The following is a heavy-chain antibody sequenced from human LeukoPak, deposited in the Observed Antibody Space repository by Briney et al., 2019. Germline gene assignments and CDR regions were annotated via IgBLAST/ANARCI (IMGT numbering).Heavy chain of an antibody. CDR1: GFTFSSYE. D-gene: IGHD6-13*01. J-gene: IGHJ4*02. Sequence: GSLRLSCEASGFTFSSYEMNWVRKAPGTGLEWVSYISSSGKTIYDADSTKGRFTVCRDNAKNSLYLQINSLRAEDTAAYYCATTSIAAAVPGCFDYWGQGTLVTVSS. V-gene: IGHV3-48*03. CDR3: ATTSIAAAVPGCFDY. CDR2: ISSSGKTI.